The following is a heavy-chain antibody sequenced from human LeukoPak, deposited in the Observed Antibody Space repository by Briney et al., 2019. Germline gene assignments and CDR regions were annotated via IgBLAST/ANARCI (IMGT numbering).Heavy chain of an antibody. CDR1: GGSISSGSYF. V-gene: IGHV4-61*02. Sequence: SETLSLTCTVSGGSISSGSYFWSWIRQPAGKGLEWIGSIYTSGSTNYSPSLKSRVTISVDTSRNQFSLNLTSVTAADTAMYYCAREGGSSGWYHAFDIWGQGTMVTVSS. CDR2: IYTSGST. D-gene: IGHD6-19*01. CDR3: AREGGSSGWYHAFDI. J-gene: IGHJ3*02.